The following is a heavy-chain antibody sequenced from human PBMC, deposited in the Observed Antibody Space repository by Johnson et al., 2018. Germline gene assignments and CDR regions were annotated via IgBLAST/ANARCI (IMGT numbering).Heavy chain of an antibody. CDR1: GFTFSSYA. J-gene: IGHJ3*02. CDR3: ANLYLGSGRLHDAFDI. Sequence: QPERSLRISCVASGFTFSSYAMSWVRQAPGKGLEWVSAISGSGGSTYYADSVKGRFTISRDNSKNTLYLQMNSLRAEDTAVYYCANLYLGSGRLHDAFDIWGQGTMVTVSS. D-gene: IGHD3-10*01. V-gene: IGHV3-23*01. CDR2: ISGSGGST.